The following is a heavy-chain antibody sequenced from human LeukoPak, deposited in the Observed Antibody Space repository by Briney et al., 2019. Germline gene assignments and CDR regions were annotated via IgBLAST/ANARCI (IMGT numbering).Heavy chain of an antibody. J-gene: IGHJ4*02. CDR3: ARLTSSWSFDY. D-gene: IGHD6-13*01. V-gene: IGHV5-51*01. Sequence: GESLKISCKGSGYSFTSYWIAWVRQMPGKGLEWMGIIYPGDSDTKYSPSFQGQVTISADKSITTAYLQWSSLKASDTAMYYCARLTSSWSFDYWGQGTLVTVSS. CDR2: IYPGDSDT. CDR1: GYSFTSYW.